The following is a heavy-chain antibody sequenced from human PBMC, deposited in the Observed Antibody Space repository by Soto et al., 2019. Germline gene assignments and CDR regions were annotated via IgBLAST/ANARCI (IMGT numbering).Heavy chain of an antibody. D-gene: IGHD6-19*01. V-gene: IGHV3-48*02. J-gene: IGHJ6*02. Sequence: EGQLVESGGNLVRPGGSLRLSCEASGFAFRTYSMNWVRQAPGEGLGWISYISSTSGTIYYAGSVKGRFTIFRDKAKDPLFLQMNGLRDDDTAVDYCANQKIRFSVAGTLYGLGVWGQGTTVTVSS. CDR3: ANQKIRFSVAGTLYGLGV. CDR1: GFAFRTYS. CDR2: ISSTSGTI.